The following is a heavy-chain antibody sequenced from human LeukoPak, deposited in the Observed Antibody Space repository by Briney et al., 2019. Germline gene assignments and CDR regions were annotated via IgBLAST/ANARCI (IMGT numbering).Heavy chain of an antibody. J-gene: IGHJ6*03. V-gene: IGHV3-30*02. CDR3: AKGSKEVIFTRDHHMDV. CDR1: GFTFSSYG. Sequence: GGSLRLSCAASGFTFSSYGMHWVRQAPGKGLEWVAFIRYDGSNKYYADSVKGRFTISRDNSKNTLYLQMNSLRAEDTAVYYCAKGSKEVIFTRDHHMDVWGKGTTVTLSS. CDR2: IRYDGSNK. D-gene: IGHD3/OR15-3a*01.